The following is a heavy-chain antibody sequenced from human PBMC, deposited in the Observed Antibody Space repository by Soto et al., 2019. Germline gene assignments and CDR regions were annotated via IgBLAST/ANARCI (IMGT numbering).Heavy chain of an antibody. Sequence: QVQLQESGPGLVKPSQTLSLTCTVSGGSISSGDYYWSWIRQPPGKGLEWLGYIDYSGSTYYNQSPKHRLTIPVDTSKNKFTLKLSSVTAADTAVYYCARGWLVLGFDPWGQGTLVSVFS. J-gene: IGHJ5*02. CDR1: GGSISSGDYY. D-gene: IGHD6-19*01. V-gene: IGHV4-30-4*01. CDR2: IDYSGST. CDR3: ARGWLVLGFDP.